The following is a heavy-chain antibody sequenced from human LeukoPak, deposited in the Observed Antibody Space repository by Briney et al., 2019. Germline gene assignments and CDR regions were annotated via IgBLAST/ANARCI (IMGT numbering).Heavy chain of an antibody. CDR1: GGSISSYY. Sequence: SETLSLTCTVSGGSISSYYWSWIRQSPGKGLEWIGYIYYSGSTKYNPSLKSRVIISVDTSKKQFSLKLSSATAADTAVYYCARLPSDLGYFDYWGQGTLVTVSS. CDR2: IYYSGST. D-gene: IGHD3-3*01. J-gene: IGHJ4*02. V-gene: IGHV4-59*08. CDR3: ARLPSDLGYFDY.